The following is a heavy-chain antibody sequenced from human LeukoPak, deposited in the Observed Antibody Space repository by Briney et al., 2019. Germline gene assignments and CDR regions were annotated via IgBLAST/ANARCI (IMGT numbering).Heavy chain of an antibody. V-gene: IGHV3-48*01. D-gene: IGHD1-26*01. CDR1: GFTFSSYS. CDR2: ISSSSSTI. J-gene: IGHJ4*02. CDR3: ASLSGSSDY. Sequence: GGSLRLSCAASGFTFSSYSMNWVRQAPGEGLEWVSYISSSSSTIYYADSVKGRFTISRDNAKNSLYLQMNSLRAEDTAVYYCASLSGSSDYWGQGTLVTVSS.